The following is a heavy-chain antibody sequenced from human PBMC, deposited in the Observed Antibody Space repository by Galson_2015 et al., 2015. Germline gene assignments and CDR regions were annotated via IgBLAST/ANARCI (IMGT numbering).Heavy chain of an antibody. J-gene: IGHJ4*02. D-gene: IGHD3-10*01. CDR2: ISGSGGST. V-gene: IGHV3-23*01. Sequence: SLRLSCAASGFTFSSYAMSWVRQAPGKGLEWVSAISGSGGSTYYADSVKGRFTISRDNSKNTLYLQMNSLRAEDTAVFYCAKTDTMVRGVVDYWGQGTLVTVSS. CDR3: AKTDTMVRGVVDY. CDR1: GFTFSSYA.